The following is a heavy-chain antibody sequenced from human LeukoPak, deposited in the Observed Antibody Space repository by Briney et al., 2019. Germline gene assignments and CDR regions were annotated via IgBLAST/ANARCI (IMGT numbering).Heavy chain of an antibody. CDR2: IYHSGST. J-gene: IGHJ4*02. V-gene: IGHV4-38-2*01. Sequence: SETLSLTCAVCSYSISSGYYWGWIRQPPGKGLEWIGSIYHSGSTYYNPSLKSRVTISVDTSKNQFSLKLSSVTAADTAVYYCARQGGDYFDYWGQGTLVTVSS. CDR1: SYSISSGYY. D-gene: IGHD1-26*01. CDR3: ARQGGDYFDY.